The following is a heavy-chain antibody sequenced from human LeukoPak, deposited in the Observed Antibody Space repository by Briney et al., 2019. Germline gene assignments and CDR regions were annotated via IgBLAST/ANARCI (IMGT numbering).Heavy chain of an antibody. CDR2: ISGSGGST. D-gene: IGHD5-18*01. CDR3: AKERIKLWLGGGYFDY. CDR1: GFTFSRYA. J-gene: IGHJ4*02. V-gene: IGHV3-23*01. Sequence: GGSLRLSCAASGFTFSRYAMSWVRQAPGKGLEWVSAISGSGGSTYYADSVKGRFTISRDNSKNTLYLQMNSLRAEDTAVYYCAKERIKLWLGGGYFDYWGQGTLVTVSS.